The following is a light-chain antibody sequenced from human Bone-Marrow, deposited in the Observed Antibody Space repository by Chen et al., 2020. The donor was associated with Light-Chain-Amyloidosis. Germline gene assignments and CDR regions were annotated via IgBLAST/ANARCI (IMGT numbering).Light chain of an antibody. CDR2: DDS. J-gene: IGLJ3*02. CDR3: QVWDRSSDRPV. CDR1: NIGSTS. Sequence: SYVLTQPSSVCVAPAHTATSLCGGNNIGSTSVHWYQQTPGQAPLLVVYDDSDRPSGIPERLSGSNSGNTATLTISRVEAGDEADYYCQVWDRSSDRPVFGGGTKLTVL. V-gene: IGLV3-21*02.